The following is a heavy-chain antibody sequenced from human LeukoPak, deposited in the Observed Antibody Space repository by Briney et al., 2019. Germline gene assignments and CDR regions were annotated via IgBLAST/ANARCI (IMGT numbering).Heavy chain of an antibody. D-gene: IGHD3-3*01. CDR2: IYITGST. CDR3: WRSGGDFWSGSFGYLDY. V-gene: IGHV4-4*07. Sequence: PSETLSLTCTVSGGPISSYYWSWFRQPAGKGLEWIGRIYITGSTNYNPSLKSRVTMSVDTSKSQFSLRQSSVTGADTAVDYHWRSGGDFWSGSFGYLDYWGQGTLVTVSS. J-gene: IGHJ4*02. CDR1: GGPISSYY.